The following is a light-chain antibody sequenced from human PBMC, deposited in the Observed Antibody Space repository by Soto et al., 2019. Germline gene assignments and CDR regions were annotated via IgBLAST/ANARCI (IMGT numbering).Light chain of an antibody. Sequence: DIQMTQPPSTLSASVGDRVTITCRASQSISIWLAWYQQKPGKAPKLLIYKASSLESGVPSRFSGSGSGTEFTLTISSLQPDDFATYYCQQYNSYSRTFGQGTKVDI. V-gene: IGKV1-5*03. J-gene: IGKJ1*01. CDR1: QSISIW. CDR2: KAS. CDR3: QQYNSYSRT.